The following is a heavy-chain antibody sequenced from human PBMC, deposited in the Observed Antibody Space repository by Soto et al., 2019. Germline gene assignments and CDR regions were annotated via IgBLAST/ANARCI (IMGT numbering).Heavy chain of an antibody. D-gene: IGHD3-10*01. CDR1: GCPSSDHA. J-gene: IGHJ4*02. CDR2: ICGSGVCT. V-gene: IGHV3-23*01. Sequence: PGGSVRPSLASSGCPSSDHAMSAVRQSPGTLLEWISAICGSGVCTYYADSVKGRFTISRDNSKNTLYLQMNSLRAENTAVYYCALTRDYYGSGSYYPFDYWGQGTLVTVSS. CDR3: ALTRDYYGSGSYYPFDY.